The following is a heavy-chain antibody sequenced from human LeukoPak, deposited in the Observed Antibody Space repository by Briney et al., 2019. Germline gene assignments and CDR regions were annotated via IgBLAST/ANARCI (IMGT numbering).Heavy chain of an antibody. D-gene: IGHD5-24*01. J-gene: IGHJ5*02. CDR3: SRAIDGYTNKDWFDP. CDR2: IYDSGST. Sequence: SETLSLTCTVSGGSISSYYWSWIRQPPGKGLEWIGYIYDSGSTKYNPSLKSRVTISVDTPKNQFSLKLTSVTAADTAVYYCSRAIDGYTNKDWFDPWGQGTLVNVSS. V-gene: IGHV4-59*01. CDR1: GGSISSYY.